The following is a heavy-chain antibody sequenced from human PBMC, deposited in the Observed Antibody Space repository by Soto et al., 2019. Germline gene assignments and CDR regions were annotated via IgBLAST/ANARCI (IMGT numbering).Heavy chain of an antibody. V-gene: IGHV1-24*01. CDR3: ALDLGDFDSSYAFDI. Sequence: GASVKVSCKVSGYTLTELSMHWVRQAPGKGLEWMGGFDPEDGETIYAQKFQGRVTMTEDTSTDTAYMELSSLRSEDTAVYYCALDLGDFDSSYAFDIWGQGTLVTGSS. CDR2: FDPEDGET. CDR1: GYTLTELS. J-gene: IGHJ3*02. D-gene: IGHD2-15*01.